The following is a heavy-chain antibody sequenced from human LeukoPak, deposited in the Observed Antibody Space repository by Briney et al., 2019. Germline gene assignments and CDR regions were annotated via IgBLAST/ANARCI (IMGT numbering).Heavy chain of an antibody. V-gene: IGHV3-23*01. J-gene: IGHJ4*02. CDR3: AKCIAVAEDGFDY. CDR2: ISGSGGST. Sequence: GGSLRLSCAASGFTFSTYAMSWVRQAPGKGLEWVSAISGSGGSTYYADSVKGRFTISRDNSKNTLYLQMNSLRAEDTAVYYCAKCIAVAEDGFDYWGQGTLVTVSS. CDR1: GFTFSTYA. D-gene: IGHD6-19*01.